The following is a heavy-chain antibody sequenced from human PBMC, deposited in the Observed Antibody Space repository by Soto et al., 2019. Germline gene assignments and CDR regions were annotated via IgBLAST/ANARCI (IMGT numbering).Heavy chain of an antibody. CDR2: LYPGDSDT. J-gene: IGHJ5*02. CDR3: ARGGIAARFDP. V-gene: IGHV5-51*01. D-gene: IGHD6-13*01. CDR1: GYSFTSYW. Sequence: GEALKISCKGSGYSFTSYWIGWVRQMSGKGLEWMVILYPGDSDTRYSPSFKGQVTTSANKSISNAYLQWSRLKASDPAMYYCARGGIAARFDPCGQGTLVTVSS.